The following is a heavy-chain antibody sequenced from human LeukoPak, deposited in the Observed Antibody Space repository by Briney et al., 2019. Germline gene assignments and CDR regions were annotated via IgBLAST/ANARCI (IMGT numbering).Heavy chain of an antibody. V-gene: IGHV3-53*01. CDR3: AGHPAAGTSGPRFDP. D-gene: IGHD6-13*01. CDR1: GFTVSSNY. Sequence: GGSLRLSCAASGFTVSSNYMSWVRQAPGKGLEWVSVIYSGGNTYYADSVKGRFTISRDNSKSTLYLQMNSLRAEDTAVYYCAGHPAAGTSGPRFDPWGQGTLVTVSS. J-gene: IGHJ5*02. CDR2: IYSGGNT.